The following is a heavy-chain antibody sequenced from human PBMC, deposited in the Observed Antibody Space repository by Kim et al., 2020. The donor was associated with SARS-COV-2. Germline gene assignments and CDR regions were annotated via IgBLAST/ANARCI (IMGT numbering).Heavy chain of an antibody. V-gene: IGHV4-4*02. D-gene: IGHD1-7*01. J-gene: IGHJ4*02. CDR3: ARVQQDWTSDAGTHY. CDR2: IYHSGST. CDR1: GGSISSSNW. Sequence: SETLSLTCAVSGGSISSSNWWSWVRQPPGKGLEWIGEIYHSGSTNYNPSLKSRVTISVDKSKNQFSLKLSSVTAADTAVYYCARVQQDWTSDAGTHYWGQGTLVTVSS.